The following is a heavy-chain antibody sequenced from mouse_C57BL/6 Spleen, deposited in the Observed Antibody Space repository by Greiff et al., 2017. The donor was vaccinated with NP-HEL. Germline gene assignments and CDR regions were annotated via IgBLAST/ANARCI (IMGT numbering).Heavy chain of an antibody. CDR2: ICGVGST. CDR1: GFSLTSYG. CDR3: ASGDYDGGFAY. V-gene: IGHV2-6*01. D-gene: IGHD2-4*01. Sequence: QVQLKESGPGLVAPSQSLSITCTVSGFSLTSYGVDWVRQSPGKGLEWLGVICGVGSTNYNSALKTRLSISKDNTKSQVFVKMNSQQTDDTAMYYCASGDYDGGFAYLGQGTLVTVSA. J-gene: IGHJ3*01.